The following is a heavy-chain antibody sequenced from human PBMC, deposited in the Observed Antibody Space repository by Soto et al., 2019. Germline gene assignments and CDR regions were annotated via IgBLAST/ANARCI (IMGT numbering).Heavy chain of an antibody. CDR3: ARHRYYDFWSGYYVTNWFDP. D-gene: IGHD3-3*01. J-gene: IGHJ5*02. V-gene: IGHV4-59*08. CDR1: GGSISSYY. CDR2: IYYSGST. Sequence: PSETLSLTCPVSGGSISSYYWSWVRQPPGKGLEWIGYIYYSGSTNYNPSLKSRDTISVDTSKNQFSLKLSSVTAADTAVYYCARHRYYDFWSGYYVTNWFDPWGQGTLVTVSS.